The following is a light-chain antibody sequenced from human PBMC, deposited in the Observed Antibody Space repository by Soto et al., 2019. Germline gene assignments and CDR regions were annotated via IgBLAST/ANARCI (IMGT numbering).Light chain of an antibody. V-gene: IGLV1-40*01. J-gene: IGLJ2*01. CDR1: SSNIGAGYD. CDR3: QSYDSSLSGVV. Sequence: QSVLTQQPSVSGAPGQRVTISCTGSSSNIGAGYDVHWYQQLPGTAPKLLIYGNSNRPSGVPDRFSGSKSGTSASLAITGLQAEDEADYYCQSYDSSLSGVVFGGGTKVTVL. CDR2: GNS.